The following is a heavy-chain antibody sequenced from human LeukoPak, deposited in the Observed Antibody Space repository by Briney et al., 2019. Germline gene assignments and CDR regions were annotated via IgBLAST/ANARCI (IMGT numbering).Heavy chain of an antibody. J-gene: IGHJ4*02. CDR1: GGSISSYY. CDR3: ARGSCSSTSCYHFDY. Sequence: SETLSLTCTVSGGSISSYYWSWIRQHPGKGLEWIGYIYYSGSTNYNPSLKSRVTISVDTSKNQFSLKLSSVTAADTAVYYCARGSCSSTSCYHFDYWGQGTLVTVSS. CDR2: IYYSGST. V-gene: IGHV4-59*01. D-gene: IGHD2-2*01.